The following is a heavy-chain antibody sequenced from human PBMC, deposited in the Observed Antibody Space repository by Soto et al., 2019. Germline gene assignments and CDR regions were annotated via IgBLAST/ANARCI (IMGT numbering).Heavy chain of an antibody. CDR1: GGSFSGYY. CDR2: INHSGST. D-gene: IGHD6-13*01. CDR3: ARVKQQLALYNWFDP. V-gene: IGHV4-34*01. Sequence: PSETLSLTCAVYGGSFSGYYWSWIRQPPGKGLEWIGEINHSGSTNYNPSLKSRVTISVDTSKNQFSLKLSSVTAADTAVYYCARVKQQLALYNWFDPWGQGTLVTVSS. J-gene: IGHJ5*02.